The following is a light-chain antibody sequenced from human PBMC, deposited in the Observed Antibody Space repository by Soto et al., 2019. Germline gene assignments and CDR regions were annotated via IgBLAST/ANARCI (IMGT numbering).Light chain of an antibody. V-gene: IGKV3-11*01. CDR1: QTVSNY. CDR3: QQRSNWPQVT. J-gene: IGKJ5*01. CDR2: DAS. Sequence: EIVLTQSPATLSLSPGERATLSCRASQTVSNYLAWYQQKPGQAPRLLLYDASNRATGIPARFSGRGSGTDFTLTISSLEPEDFAVYFCQQRSNWPQVTFGQGTRLEMK.